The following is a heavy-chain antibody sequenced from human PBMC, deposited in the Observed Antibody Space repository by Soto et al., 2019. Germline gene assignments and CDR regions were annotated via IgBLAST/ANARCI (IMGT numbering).Heavy chain of an antibody. J-gene: IGHJ4*02. CDR3: ARESEDLTSNFDY. CDR1: GFTFTRYS. CDR2: IRSTTNYI. Sequence: EVQLVESGGCLVKQGGSLRLSCAASGFTFTRYSMNWVRQAPGKGLEWVSSIRSTTNYIYYADSMKGRFTVSRDNAKNSVYVEMNSLSAEDTAVYYCARESEDLTSNFDYWGQETLVTVSS. V-gene: IGHV3-21*01.